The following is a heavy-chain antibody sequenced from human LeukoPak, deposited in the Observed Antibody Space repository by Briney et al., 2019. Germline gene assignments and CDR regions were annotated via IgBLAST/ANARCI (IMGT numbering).Heavy chain of an antibody. V-gene: IGHV3-21*01. CDR2: ISSSSSYI. CDR1: GFTFSSYS. J-gene: IGHJ6*02. D-gene: IGHD3-22*01. Sequence: GGSLRLSCSASGFTFSSYSMHWVRQAPGKGLEWVSSISSSSSYIYYADSVKGRFTISRDNAKNSLYLQMNSLRAEDTAVYYCARAPQYYYDSSGQYGMDVWGQGTTVTVSS. CDR3: ARAPQYYYDSSGQYGMDV.